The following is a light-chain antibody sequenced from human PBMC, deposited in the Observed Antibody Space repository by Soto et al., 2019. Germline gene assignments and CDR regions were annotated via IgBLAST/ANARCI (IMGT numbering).Light chain of an antibody. V-gene: IGKV3-15*01. CDR3: QQYHNLPLT. CDR1: QNVRSN. CDR2: GAS. Sequence: EIVMTQSPGTLSEYPNELATLSCRASQNVRSNLAWYQQTPGQAPRLLIYGASTRATGIPARFSGSGSGTEFTLTISSLQSEDFAVYYCQQYHNLPLTFGGGTMVDVK. J-gene: IGKJ4*01.